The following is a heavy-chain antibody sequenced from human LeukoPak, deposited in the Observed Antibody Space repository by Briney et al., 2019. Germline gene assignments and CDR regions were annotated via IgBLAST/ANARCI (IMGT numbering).Heavy chain of an antibody. CDR1: GVIFSSYW. Sequence: GGSPRLSCAASGVIFSSYWMHWVRHAPGKGLAWVSRINTDGSSTSYADSVKGRFTISRDNAKNSLYLQMNSLRAEDTAVYYCARDRDIVGPGDAFDIWGQGTMVTVSS. CDR3: ARDRDIVGPGDAFDI. V-gene: IGHV3-74*01. CDR2: INTDGSST. J-gene: IGHJ3*02. D-gene: IGHD5-12*01.